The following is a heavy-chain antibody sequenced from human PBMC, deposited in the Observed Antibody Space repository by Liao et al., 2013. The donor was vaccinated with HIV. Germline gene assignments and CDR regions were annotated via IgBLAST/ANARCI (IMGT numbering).Heavy chain of an antibody. V-gene: IGHV4-39*07. Sequence: QLQLQESGPGLVKPSETLSLTCTVSGGSISSGGFYWGWIRQPPGKGLEFIGYIYYTGSPYYSPSLKSRVTISIDTSKNQFSLNMTSVTAADTAVYYCVRAEGYFGSDFHYWGQGILVSVSA. J-gene: IGHJ4*02. CDR1: GGSISSGGFY. CDR3: VRAEGYFGSDFHY. D-gene: IGHD3-10*01. CDR2: IYYTGSP.